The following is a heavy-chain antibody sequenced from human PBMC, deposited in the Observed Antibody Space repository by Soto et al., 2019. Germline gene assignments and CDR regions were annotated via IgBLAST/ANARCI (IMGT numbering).Heavy chain of an antibody. J-gene: IGHJ6*02. Sequence: GGSLRLSCAASGFTFSSYWMHWVRQAPGKGLVWVSRINSDGSSTSYADSVKGRFTISRDNAKNTLYLQMNSLRAEDTAVYYCASGIIFITIDESTYGMDVWGQGTTVTVSS. CDR3: ASGIIFITIDESTYGMDV. D-gene: IGHD3-3*01. V-gene: IGHV3-74*01. CDR1: GFTFSSYW. CDR2: INSDGSST.